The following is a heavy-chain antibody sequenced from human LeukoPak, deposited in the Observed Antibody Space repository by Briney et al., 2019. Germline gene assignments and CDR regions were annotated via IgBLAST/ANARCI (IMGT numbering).Heavy chain of an antibody. V-gene: IGHV1-18*01. Sequence: SSVKVSCKASVGTFSSYAISGVRQAPGQGLEWMGGINTYNGHTNYVEKLQDRVTVTTDTSTSTVYMELRRLRSDDTALYYCARGDDAFDFWGQGTMVTVSS. CDR1: VGTFSSYA. CDR2: INTYNGHT. CDR3: ARGDDAFDF. J-gene: IGHJ3*01.